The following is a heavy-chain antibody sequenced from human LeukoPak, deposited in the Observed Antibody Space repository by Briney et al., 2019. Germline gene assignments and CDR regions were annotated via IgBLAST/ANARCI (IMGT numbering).Heavy chain of an antibody. Sequence: PSETLSLTCTVSGDFISSSYWGWIRQPPGKGLECIGYVSSNEGTNYNPSLKGRVTILVDTSKNQFSLKLLSVTAADTAVYYCARVRSYYGSVTGKSYYFDYWGQGTLVTVSS. J-gene: IGHJ4*02. CDR1: GDFISSSY. CDR2: VSSNEGT. CDR3: ARVRSYYGSVTGKSYYFDY. D-gene: IGHD3-10*01. V-gene: IGHV4-59*01.